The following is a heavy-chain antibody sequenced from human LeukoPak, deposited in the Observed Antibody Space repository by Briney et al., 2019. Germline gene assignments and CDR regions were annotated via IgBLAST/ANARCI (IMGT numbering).Heavy chain of an antibody. D-gene: IGHD3-10*01. V-gene: IGHV3-23*01. Sequence: AGSLRLSCAASGFTFSISAMCWVRQPPGKGLEWVSTINGSGHTTYYADSVKGRFTVSRDISKNTLYLQMNSLRAEDTAVYYCAKAGDYSGWGGDRWGQGTLVTVSS. J-gene: IGHJ5*02. CDR2: INGSGHTT. CDR1: GFTFSISA. CDR3: AKAGDYSGWGGDR.